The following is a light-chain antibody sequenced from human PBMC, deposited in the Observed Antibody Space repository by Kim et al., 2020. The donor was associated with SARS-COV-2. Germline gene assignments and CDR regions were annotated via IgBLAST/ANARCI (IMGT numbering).Light chain of an antibody. CDR1: SDTSATNY. V-gene: IGLV6-57*04. CDR2: EDY. Sequence: NFMLTQPHSVSESPGKTVTIPCTRTSDTSATNYVQWYQQRPGRAPTTVIYEDYQRPSGVPDRFSASIDISSNSASITISGLKTEDEADYYCQSYDSSTWVFGGGTQLTV. J-gene: IGLJ3*02. CDR3: QSYDSSTWV.